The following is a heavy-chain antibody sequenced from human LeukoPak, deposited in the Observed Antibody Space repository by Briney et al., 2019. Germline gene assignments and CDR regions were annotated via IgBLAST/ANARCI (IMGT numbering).Heavy chain of an antibody. J-gene: IGHJ4*02. CDR1: GFTFSRYS. D-gene: IGHD2-2*01. V-gene: IGHV3-21*01. CDR3: ARAVDMVYCSRTSCRYFDY. Sequence: GGSLRLSCAASGFTFSRYSMNWVRQAPGKGLEWASSISSSSSYIYYADSVKGRFTISRDNAKNSLYLQMNSLRAEDTAVYYCARAVDMVYCSRTSCRYFDYWGQGTLVTVSS. CDR2: ISSSSSYI.